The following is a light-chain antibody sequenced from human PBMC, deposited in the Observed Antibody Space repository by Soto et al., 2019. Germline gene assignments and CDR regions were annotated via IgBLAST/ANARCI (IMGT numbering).Light chain of an antibody. Sequence: AIQMTQSPSSLSVSVGDRVTITCLASQDIRNDLGWYQQKPGKAPKLLIYGTSNLQSGVPSRFSGSGSGTDFTLTISSLQPEDFAIYYCLQDYIYPYTFGQGTKVDIK. J-gene: IGKJ2*01. CDR1: QDIRND. CDR2: GTS. CDR3: LQDYIYPYT. V-gene: IGKV1-6*01.